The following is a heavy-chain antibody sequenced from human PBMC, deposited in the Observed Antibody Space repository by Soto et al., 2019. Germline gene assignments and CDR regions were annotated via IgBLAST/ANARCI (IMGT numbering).Heavy chain of an antibody. D-gene: IGHD6-13*01. CDR3: ARSGYSSSWYSSKFDY. J-gene: IGHJ4*02. CDR2: INHSGST. V-gene: IGHV4-34*01. CDR1: GGSFSGYY. Sequence: SETLSLTCAVYGGSFSGYYWSWIRQPPGKGLEWIGEINHSGSTNYNPSLKSRVTISVDTSKNQFSLKLSSVTAADTAVYYCARSGYSSSWYSSKFDYWGQGTLVTVSS.